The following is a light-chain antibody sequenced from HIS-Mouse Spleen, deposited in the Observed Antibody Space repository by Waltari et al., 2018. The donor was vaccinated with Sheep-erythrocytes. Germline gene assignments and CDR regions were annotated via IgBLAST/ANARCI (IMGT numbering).Light chain of an antibody. J-gene: IGLJ3*02. CDR3: CSYAGSSTPWV. CDR2: EGS. Sequence: QSALTQPRSVSGSPGQSVTISCTGPSSDVGGYNYVSWYQQHPGKAPKLMIYEGSKRPSGVSNRFSGSKSGNTASLTISGLQAEDEADYYCCSYAGSSTPWVFGGGTKLTVL. CDR1: SSDVGGYNY. V-gene: IGLV2-23*01.